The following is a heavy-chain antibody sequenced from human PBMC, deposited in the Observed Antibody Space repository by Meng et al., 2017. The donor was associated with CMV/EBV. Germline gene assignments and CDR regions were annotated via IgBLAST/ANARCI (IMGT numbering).Heavy chain of an antibody. D-gene: IGHD5-24*01. V-gene: IGHV1-69*12. J-gene: IGHJ4*02. Sequence: QGHVVESGAEVKKPGSAVKFSCKASGGTFSSYAISWVRQAPGQGLEWMGGIIPIFGTENYEQKFQGRVTITADESTSTAYMELSSLRSEDTAVYYCARMPRDGYNYIDYWGQGTLVTISS. CDR3: ARMPRDGYNYIDY. CDR1: GGTFSSYA. CDR2: IIPIFGTE.